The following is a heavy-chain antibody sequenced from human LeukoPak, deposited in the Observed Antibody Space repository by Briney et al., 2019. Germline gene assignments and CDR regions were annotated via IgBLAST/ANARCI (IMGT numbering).Heavy chain of an antibody. J-gene: IGHJ4*02. V-gene: IGHV4-59*01. CDR2: IYYSGST. D-gene: IGHD5-18*01. CDR3: ARENGYRYDY. CDR1: GGSITSYY. Sequence: SETLSLTCTVSGGSITSYYWTWIRQPPGKGLEWIGSIYYSGSTNYNPSLKSRVTISVDTSKNQFSLKLSSVTATDTALYYCARENGYRYDYWGQGTLVTVSS.